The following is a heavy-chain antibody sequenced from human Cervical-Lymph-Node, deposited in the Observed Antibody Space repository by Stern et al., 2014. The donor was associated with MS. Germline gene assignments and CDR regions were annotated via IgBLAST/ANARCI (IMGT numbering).Heavy chain of an antibody. J-gene: IGHJ4*02. CDR1: GFSFSNHD. Sequence: EVQLVESGGALVQPGGSLRLSCAASGFSFSNHDMHWVRQATGKGLEWVAAIGTLADTYYADSVKDRFTISRDNAKNSLFLQMNSLRAGDTAVYYCARGLMAVCDMTNCPFDYWGQGTQVTVSS. D-gene: IGHD1-1*01. V-gene: IGHV3-13*01. CDR2: IGTLADT. CDR3: ARGLMAVCDMTNCPFDY.